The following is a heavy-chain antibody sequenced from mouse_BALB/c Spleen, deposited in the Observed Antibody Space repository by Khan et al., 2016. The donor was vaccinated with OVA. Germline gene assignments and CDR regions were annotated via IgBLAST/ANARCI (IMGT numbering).Heavy chain of an antibody. V-gene: IGHV9-3*02. D-gene: IGHD1-1*01. J-gene: IGHJ3*01. Sequence: LVESGPELTKPGETVKISCKASGYTFTNYGLNWVKQAPGKGLKWMGWINTNTGEPTYAEEFKGRFAFSLETSASTAYLQLNNLKNEDTATYFCARGNYYGSNAWFAYWGQGTLVTVSA. CDR3: ARGNYYGSNAWFAY. CDR1: GYTFTNYG. CDR2: INTNTGEP.